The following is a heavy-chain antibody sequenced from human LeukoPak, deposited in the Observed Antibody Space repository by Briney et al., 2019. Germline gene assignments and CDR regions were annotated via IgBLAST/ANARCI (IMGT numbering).Heavy chain of an antibody. CDR2: IYWNDDK. CDR3: AHKSNYRQQLAVYFDY. D-gene: IGHD6-13*01. V-gene: IGHV2-5*01. J-gene: IGHJ4*02. CDR1: GFSLSTSGVG. Sequence: ESGPTLVNPTQTLTLTCTFSGFSLSTSGVGVGWIRQPPGKALEWLALIYWNDDKRYSPSLKSRLTITKDTSKNQVVLTMTNMDPVDTATYYCAHKSNYRQQLAVYFDYWGQGTLVTVSS.